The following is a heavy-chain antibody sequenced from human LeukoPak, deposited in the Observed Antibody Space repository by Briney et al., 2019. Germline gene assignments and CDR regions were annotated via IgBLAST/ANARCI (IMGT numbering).Heavy chain of an antibody. CDR1: GYTFTTYG. V-gene: IGHV1-18*01. J-gene: IGHJ4*02. D-gene: IGHD3-10*01. Sequence: ASVKVSCKASGYTFTTYGISWVRQAPGQGLEWMAWISAYNGNTNYAQNLQGRFTMTTDTSMTTAYMELRSLRSDDTAVYYCARARQGVRGVIIRGGSADYWGQGTLVTVSS. CDR3: ARARQGVRGVIIRGGSADY. CDR2: ISAYNGNT.